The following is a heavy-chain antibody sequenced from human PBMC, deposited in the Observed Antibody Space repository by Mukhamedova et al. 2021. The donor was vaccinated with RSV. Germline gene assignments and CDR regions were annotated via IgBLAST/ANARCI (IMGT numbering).Heavy chain of an antibody. D-gene: IGHD3-10*01. CDR3: ARQYGSGSLDF. Sequence: EYMGIIYPGDSDSRYSPSFQGQVTISADTSITTAYLQWSSLKASDTAIYYCARQYGSGSLDFWGQGTLVTVS. J-gene: IGHJ4*02. CDR2: IYPGDSDS. V-gene: IGHV5-51*01.